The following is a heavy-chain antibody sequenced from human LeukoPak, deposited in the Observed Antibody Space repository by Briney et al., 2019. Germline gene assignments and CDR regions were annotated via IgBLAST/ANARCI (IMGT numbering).Heavy chain of an antibody. V-gene: IGHV3-23*01. J-gene: IGHJ6*03. CDR1: GFTFSSYD. Sequence: GGSLRLSCAASGFTFSSYDMSWVRQAPGKGLEWVSSITISGGSTFYADSVMGRFTISRDYYKNTLYLQMNSLSAEDTAVYYCAKRGNPAVGHHYLDVWGKGTTVSVSS. CDR3: AKRGNPAVGHHYLDV. CDR2: ITISGGST. D-gene: IGHD2-2*01.